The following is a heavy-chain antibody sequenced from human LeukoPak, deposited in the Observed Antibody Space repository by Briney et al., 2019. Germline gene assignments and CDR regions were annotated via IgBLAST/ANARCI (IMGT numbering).Heavy chain of an antibody. CDR3: ARAGIAAAGTRGLFDY. J-gene: IGHJ4*02. Sequence: GGSPRLSCAASGFTFSSYWMSWVRQAPGKGLEWVANIKQDGSEKYYVDSVKGRFTISRDNAKNSLYLQMNSLRAEDTAVYYCARAGIAAAGTRGLFDYWGQGTLVTVSS. CDR1: GFTFSSYW. CDR2: IKQDGSEK. V-gene: IGHV3-7*03. D-gene: IGHD6-13*01.